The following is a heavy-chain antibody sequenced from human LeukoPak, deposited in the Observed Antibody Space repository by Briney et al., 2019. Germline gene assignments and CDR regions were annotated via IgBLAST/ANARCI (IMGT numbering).Heavy chain of an antibody. J-gene: IGHJ4*02. V-gene: IGHV4-59*01. CDR2: IYYSGST. CDR1: GGSISSYY. CDR3: ARKDSSSHFDY. Sequence: SETPSLTCTVSGGSISSYYWSWIRQPPGKGLEWIGYIYYSGSTNYNPSLKSRVTISVDTSKNQFSLKLSSVTAADTAVYYCARKDSSSHFDYWGQGTLVTVSS. D-gene: IGHD6-13*01.